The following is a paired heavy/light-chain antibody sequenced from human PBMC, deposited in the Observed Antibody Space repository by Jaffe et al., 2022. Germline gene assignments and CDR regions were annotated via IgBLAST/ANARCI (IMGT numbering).Light chain of an antibody. J-gene: IGLJ2*01. Sequence: SYVLTQPPSVSVAPGKTARITCGGNNIGSKSVHWYQQKPGQAPVLVIYYDSDRPSGIPERFSGSNSGNTATLTISRVEAGDEADYYCQVWDSSSDQRVFGGGTKLTVL. CDR3: QVWDSSSDQRV. CDR2: YDS. V-gene: IGLV3-21*04. CDR1: NIGSKS.
Heavy chain of an antibody. CDR1: GYTFTSYA. Sequence: QVQLVQSGSELKKPGASVKVSCKASGYTFTSYAMNWVRQAPGQGLEWMGWINTNTGNPTYAQGFTGRFVFSLDTSVSTAYLQISSLKAEDTAVYYCARVGTVDRQWLVHPYPEVPFDYWGQGTLVTVSS. D-gene: IGHD6-19*01. J-gene: IGHJ4*02. CDR2: INTNTGNP. V-gene: IGHV7-4-1*02. CDR3: ARVGTVDRQWLVHPYPEVPFDY.